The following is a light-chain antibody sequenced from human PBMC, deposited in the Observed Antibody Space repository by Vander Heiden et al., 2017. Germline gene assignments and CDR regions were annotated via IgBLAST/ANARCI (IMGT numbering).Light chain of an antibody. V-gene: IGKV1-39*01. J-gene: IGKJ1*01. CDR1: HPINKY. CDR3: QQSFGLLWT. CDR2: VAS. Sequence: QPPPSPSSPSASVRDSVTITCRAHHPINKYLNWYRQRPGKAPQLLISVASNLQGGVPARFSGGGSGTDFTLTISGLQPEDFATYYCQQSFGLLWTFGPGTRVEIK.